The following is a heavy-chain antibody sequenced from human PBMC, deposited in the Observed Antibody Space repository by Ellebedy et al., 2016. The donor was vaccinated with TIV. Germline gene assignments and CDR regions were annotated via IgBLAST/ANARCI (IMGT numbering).Heavy chain of an antibody. J-gene: IGHJ6*03. Sequence: SETLSLTXTVSGGSISSSSYYWGWIRQPPGKGLEWIGSIYYSGSTYYNPSLKSRVTISVDTSKNQFSLKLSSVTAADTAVYYCARAGAIRNAVRGGGDWRYYYMDVWGKGTTVTVSS. V-gene: IGHV4-39*01. CDR2: IYYSGST. CDR1: GGSISSSSYY. D-gene: IGHD2-21*01. CDR3: ARAGAIRNAVRGGGDWRYYYMDV.